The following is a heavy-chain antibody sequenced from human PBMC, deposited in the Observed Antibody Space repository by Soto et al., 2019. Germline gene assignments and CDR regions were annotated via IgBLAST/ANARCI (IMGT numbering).Heavy chain of an antibody. J-gene: IGHJ3*01. D-gene: IGHD1-26*01. V-gene: IGHV3-74*01. CDR1: GFTFDYYW. Sequence: EVQLVESGGGLVQPGESLRLSCAASGFTFDYYWMHWVRQAPGKGLVWVSRIHSDGTSTTYADSVKGLFTISRDNAKNPLSLQMNRLRAEDTAVYYCARGDRGAFDLWGQGTVVTVSS. CDR3: ARGDRGAFDL. CDR2: IHSDGTST.